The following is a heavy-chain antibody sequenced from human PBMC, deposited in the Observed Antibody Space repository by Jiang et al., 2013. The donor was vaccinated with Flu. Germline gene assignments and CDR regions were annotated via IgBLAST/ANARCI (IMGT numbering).Heavy chain of an antibody. CDR3: ARVTPTGFDP. V-gene: IGHV1-2*02. J-gene: IGHJ5*02. D-gene: IGHD1-1*01. Sequence: YAPKFQGRVTLTRDTSVATAYMELLRLTSDDTALYYCARVTPTGFDPWGQGTLVTVSS.